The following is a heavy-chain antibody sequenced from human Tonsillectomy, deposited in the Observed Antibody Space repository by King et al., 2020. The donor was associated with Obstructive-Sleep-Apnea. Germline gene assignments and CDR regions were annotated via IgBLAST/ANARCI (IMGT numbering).Heavy chain of an antibody. D-gene: IGHD2-8*01. CDR3: ARGVLGYCTNGVCYPWFDP. J-gene: IGHJ5*02. CDR2: INHSGST. CDR1: GGSFSGDY. V-gene: IGHV4-34*01. Sequence: VQLQQWGAGLLKPSETLSLTCAVYGGSFSGDYWSWIRQPPGKGLEWIGEINHSGSTNYNPSLKSRVTISVDTSKNQFSLKLSSVTAADTAVYYCARGVLGYCTNGVCYPWFDPWGQGTLVTVSS.